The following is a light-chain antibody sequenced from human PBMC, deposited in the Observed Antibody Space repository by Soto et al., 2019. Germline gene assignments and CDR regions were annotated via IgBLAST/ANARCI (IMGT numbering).Light chain of an antibody. V-gene: IGLV1-47*01. CDR2: RNN. J-gene: IGLJ2*01. Sequence: QSVLTQPPSASGTLGQRVIISCSGSSSTIGNNFVYWYQQFPGTAPKLLIYRNNQRPRGVPDRFSGSTSGTSASLDIGGLRSEDEADYYCASWDDRLSGPVFGGGTKLTVL. CDR1: SSTIGNNF. CDR3: ASWDDRLSGPV.